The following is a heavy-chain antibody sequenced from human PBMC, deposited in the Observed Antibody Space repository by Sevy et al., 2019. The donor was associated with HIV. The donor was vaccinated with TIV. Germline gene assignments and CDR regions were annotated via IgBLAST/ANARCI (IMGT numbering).Heavy chain of an antibody. D-gene: IGHD3-10*01. Sequence: GGSLRLSCAASGFTFSSYAMHWVRQAPGKGLEWAAVISYDGSNKYYADSVKGRFTISRDNSKNTLYLQMNSLRAEDTAVYYCARVSGSGSPSYYYGMDVWGQGTTVTVSS. V-gene: IGHV3-30-3*01. CDR2: ISYDGSNK. CDR3: ARVSGSGSPSYYYGMDV. J-gene: IGHJ6*02. CDR1: GFTFSSYA.